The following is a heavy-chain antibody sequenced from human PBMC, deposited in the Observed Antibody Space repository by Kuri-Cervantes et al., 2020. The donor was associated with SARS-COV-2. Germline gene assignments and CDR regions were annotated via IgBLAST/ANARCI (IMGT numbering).Heavy chain of an antibody. CDR1: GGSISSGGYY. V-gene: IGHV4-30-4*01. CDR2: IYYSGST. D-gene: IGHD2-15*01. Sequence: SETLSLTCTVSGGSISSGGYYWSWIRQPPGKGLEWIGYIYYSGSTYYNPSLKSRVTISVDTSKNQFSLKLSSVTAADTAVYYCARDMRYSAQADYYYYGMDVWGQGTTVTVSS. CDR3: ARDMRYSAQADYYYYGMDV. J-gene: IGHJ6*02.